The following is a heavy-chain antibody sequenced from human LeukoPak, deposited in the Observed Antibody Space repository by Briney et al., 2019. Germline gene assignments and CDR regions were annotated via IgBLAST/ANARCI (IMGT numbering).Heavy chain of an antibody. Sequence: ASVKVCCKASGYTFTSYDINWVRQATGQGLEWMGWMNPNSGNTGYAQKFQGRVTMTRNTSISTAYMELSSLRSEDTAVYYCARGGSQQWLVLNYNYYGMDVWGQGTTVTVSS. J-gene: IGHJ6*02. D-gene: IGHD6-19*01. V-gene: IGHV1-8*01. CDR1: GYTFTSYD. CDR3: ARGGSQQWLVLNYNYYGMDV. CDR2: MNPNSGNT.